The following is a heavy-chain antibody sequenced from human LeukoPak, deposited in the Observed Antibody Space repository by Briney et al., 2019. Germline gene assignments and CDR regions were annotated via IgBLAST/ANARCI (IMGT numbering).Heavy chain of an antibody. CDR3: ARAHTSVDY. Sequence: SETLSLTCTVSGGSISSSSYYWGWIRQPPGKGLEWIGSIYYSGSTYYNPSLKSRVTISVDTSKNQFSLKLSSVTAADTAVYYCARAHTSVDYWGQGTLVTVSS. CDR1: GGSISSSSYY. J-gene: IGHJ4*02. CDR2: IYYSGST. V-gene: IGHV4-39*07. D-gene: IGHD2-2*02.